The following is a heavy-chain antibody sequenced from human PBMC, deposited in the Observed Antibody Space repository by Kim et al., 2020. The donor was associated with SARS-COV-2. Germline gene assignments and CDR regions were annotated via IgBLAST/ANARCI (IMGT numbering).Heavy chain of an antibody. CDR3: ARDDSSSPRRFDP. CDR2: ISSSSSYI. D-gene: IGHD6-13*01. CDR1: GFTFSSYS. J-gene: IGHJ5*02. V-gene: IGHV3-21*01. Sequence: GGSLRLSCAASGFTFSSYSMNWVRQAPGKGLEWVSSISSSSSYIYYADSVKGRFTISRDNAKNSLYLQMNSLRAEDTAVYYCARDDSSSPRRFDPWGQGTLVTVSS.